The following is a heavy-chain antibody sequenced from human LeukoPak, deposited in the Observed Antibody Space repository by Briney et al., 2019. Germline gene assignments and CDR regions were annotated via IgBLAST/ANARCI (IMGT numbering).Heavy chain of an antibody. J-gene: IGHJ6*02. CDR3: TKDVAAVPADAMDV. CDR2: ISGSGDST. CDR1: GFTFSSYA. Sequence: PGGSLRLSCAASGFTFSSYAMSWVRQAPGKGLEWVSVISGSGDSTYYADSVKGRFTVSRDNRKSTLYLQMNSLRVEDTAIYYCTKDVAAVPADAMDVWGQGTTVTVSS. D-gene: IGHD2-2*01. V-gene: IGHV3-23*01.